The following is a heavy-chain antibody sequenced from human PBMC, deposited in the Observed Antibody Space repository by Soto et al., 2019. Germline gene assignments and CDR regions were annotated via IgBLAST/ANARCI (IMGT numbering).Heavy chain of an antibody. CDR1: GNTFTSYY. D-gene: IGHD3-22*01. CDR3: ARAGLNYYDSSGIPPAAVMSYYYYGMDV. J-gene: IGHJ6*02. V-gene: IGHV1-46*01. CDR2: INPSGGST. Sequence: GASVKVSCKASGNTFTSYYMHWGRQAPGQRLEWMGIINPSGGSTSYAQKFQGRVTMTRDTSTSTVYMELSSLRSEDTAVYYCARAGLNYYDSSGIPPAAVMSYYYYGMDVWGQGTTVTV.